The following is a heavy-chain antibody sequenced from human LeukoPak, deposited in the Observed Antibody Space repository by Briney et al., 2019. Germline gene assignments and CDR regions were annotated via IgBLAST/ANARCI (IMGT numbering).Heavy chain of an antibody. V-gene: IGHV4-4*07. CDR2: IYTSGST. CDR3: ARDLCGSTSCPGWFDP. Sequence: SETLSLTCTVSGGSISSYYWSWIRQPAGKGLEWIGRIYTSGSTKYNPSLKSRVTMSIDTSKNEFSLKLRSVTAADTAVYYCARDLCGSTSCPGWFDPWGQGTLVTVSS. D-gene: IGHD2-2*01. CDR1: GGSISSYY. J-gene: IGHJ5*02.